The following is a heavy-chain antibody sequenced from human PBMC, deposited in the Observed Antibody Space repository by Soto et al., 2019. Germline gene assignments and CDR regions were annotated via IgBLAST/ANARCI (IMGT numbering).Heavy chain of an antibody. V-gene: IGHV5-51*01. Sequence: GESLKISCKGSGYSFTSYWIGWVRQMPGKGLEWMGIIYPGDSDTRYSPSFQGQVTISADKSISTAYLQWSSLKASDTAMYYCGRLVSTSNYGMDVWGQGITVAVS. CDR2: IYPGDSDT. J-gene: IGHJ6*02. CDR1: GYSFTSYW. D-gene: IGHD2-2*01. CDR3: GRLVSTSNYGMDV.